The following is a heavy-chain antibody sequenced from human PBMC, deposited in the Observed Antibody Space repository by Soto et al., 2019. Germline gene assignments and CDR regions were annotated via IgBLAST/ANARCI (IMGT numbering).Heavy chain of an antibody. J-gene: IGHJ5*02. D-gene: IGHD4-4*01. V-gene: IGHV4-31*03. CDR2: IYYSGST. CDR1: GGSISSGGYY. Sequence: PSETLSLTCTVSGGSISSGGYYWSWIRQHPGKGLEWIGYIYYSGSTYYNPSLKSRVTISVDTSKNQFSLKLSSVTAADTAVYYCARHSYYSSPLRFDPWGQGTLVTVSS. CDR3: ARHSYYSSPLRFDP.